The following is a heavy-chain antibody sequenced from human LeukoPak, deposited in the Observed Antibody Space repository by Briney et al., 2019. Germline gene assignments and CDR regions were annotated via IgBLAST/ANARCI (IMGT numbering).Heavy chain of an antibody. Sequence: PSETLSLTCTVSGDSITSYYWSWIRQPPGKGLEWIGYIYHSGSTYYNPSLKSRVTISVDTSKNQFSLKLSSVTAADTAVYYCARRNGARITIFGVVQGGYFDYWGQGTLVTVSS. CDR3: ARRNGARITIFGVVQGGYFDY. V-gene: IGHV4-59*04. CDR2: IYHSGST. J-gene: IGHJ4*02. CDR1: GDSITSYY. D-gene: IGHD3-3*01.